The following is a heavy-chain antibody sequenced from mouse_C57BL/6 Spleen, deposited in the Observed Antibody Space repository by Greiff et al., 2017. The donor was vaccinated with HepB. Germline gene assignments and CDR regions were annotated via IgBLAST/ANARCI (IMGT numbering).Heavy chain of an antibody. Sequence: EVQLQQSGPELVKPGASVKISCKASGYTFTDYYMNWVKQSHGKSLEWIGDINPNNGGTSYNQKFKGKATLTVDKSSSTAYMELRSLTSEDSAVYYCYYDYDHAWFAYWGQGTLVTVSA. D-gene: IGHD2-4*01. CDR3: YYDYDHAWFAY. CDR1: GYTFTDYY. J-gene: IGHJ3*01. V-gene: IGHV1-26*01. CDR2: INPNNGGT.